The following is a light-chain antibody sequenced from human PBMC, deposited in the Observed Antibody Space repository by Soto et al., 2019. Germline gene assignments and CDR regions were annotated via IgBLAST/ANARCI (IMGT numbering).Light chain of an antibody. V-gene: IGLV1-47*01. CDR3: AAWDDSLSGRYV. J-gene: IGLJ1*01. CDR1: SSNIGSNY. CDR2: RNN. Sequence: VLAQPPSASGTPGQRVTISCSGSSSNIGSNYVYWYQQLPGTAPKLLIYRNNQRPSGVPDRFSGSKSGTSASLAISGLRSEDEADYYCAAWDDSLSGRYVLGTGTKVT.